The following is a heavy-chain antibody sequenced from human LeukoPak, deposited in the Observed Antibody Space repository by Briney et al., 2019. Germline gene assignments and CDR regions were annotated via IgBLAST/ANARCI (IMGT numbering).Heavy chain of an antibody. CDR2: ISAYNGNT. Sequence: ASVKVSCKASGYTFTNYGISWVRQAPGQGLEWMGWISAYNGNTNYAQNLQGRVTMTTDRYTSTAYMELRSLRSDDTALYYCAREGSSYYYMDVWGKGTTVTISS. J-gene: IGHJ6*03. CDR3: AREGSSYYYMDV. CDR1: GYTFTNYG. V-gene: IGHV1-18*01.